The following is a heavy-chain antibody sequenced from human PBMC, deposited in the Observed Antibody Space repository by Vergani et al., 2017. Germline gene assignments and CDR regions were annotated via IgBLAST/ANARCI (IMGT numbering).Heavy chain of an antibody. CDR2: MHFSGRA. Sequence: QLQLQESGPGLVKPSQTLSLTCSLSNEFIMNGVFYWSWIRQSPGKGLEWIGYMHFSGRAYYNPSLRSRASISIDGSNNQFSLNLTSVTAADTAVYFCARGTSGVYETSGLDWLDPWGQGTLVTVSS. V-gene: IGHV4-30-4*01. J-gene: IGHJ5*02. CDR1: NEFIMNGVFY. D-gene: IGHD5/OR15-5a*01. CDR3: ARGTSGVYETSGLDWLDP.